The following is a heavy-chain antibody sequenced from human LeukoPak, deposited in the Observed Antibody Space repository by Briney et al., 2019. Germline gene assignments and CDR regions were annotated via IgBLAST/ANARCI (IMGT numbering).Heavy chain of an antibody. Sequence: AASVKVSCKASGYRLTDYYIHWLRQAPGQGLEWLGWINPNSGDTHYAQKFQGRVTMTRDTFLSTAYMELSSLTSDDTAVYYCAKNPYEYYFDYWGQGTLVTVSS. CDR1: GYRLTDYY. D-gene: IGHD5-12*01. CDR3: AKNPYEYYFDY. V-gene: IGHV1-2*02. J-gene: IGHJ4*02. CDR2: INPNSGDT.